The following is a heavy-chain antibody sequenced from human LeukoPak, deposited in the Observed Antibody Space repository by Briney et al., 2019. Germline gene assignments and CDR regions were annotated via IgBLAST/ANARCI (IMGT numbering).Heavy chain of an antibody. CDR2: IYWDDDS. Sequence: ESGPTLVNPTQTLTLTCSLSGVSLSTGGVGVGWIRQPPGKALEWLALIYWDDDSRYSPSLKSRLTIAKDTSKNQVVLTLTNMDSVDTATYYCAHSQVFSYGSFHDADDIWGLGMLVTVSS. CDR1: GVSLSTGGVG. CDR3: AHSQVFSYGSFHDADDI. V-gene: IGHV2-5*02. D-gene: IGHD5-18*01. J-gene: IGHJ3*02.